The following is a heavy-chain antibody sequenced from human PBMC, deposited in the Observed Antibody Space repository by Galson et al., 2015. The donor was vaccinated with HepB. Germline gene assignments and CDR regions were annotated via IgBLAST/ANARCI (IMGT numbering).Heavy chain of an antibody. CDR1: GYTFTNYG. CDR3: ARDWGGSSWYWCAY. V-gene: IGHV1-18*04. J-gene: IGHJ4*02. CDR2: ISAYNGNT. D-gene: IGHD6-13*01. Sequence: SVKVSCKASGYTFTNYGISWVRQAPGQGLEWIAWISAYNGNTNYAQKFQGRVTMTTDTSTSTAYMELRSLTSDDRAVYYCARDWGGSSWYWCAYWGQGTLVTVSS.